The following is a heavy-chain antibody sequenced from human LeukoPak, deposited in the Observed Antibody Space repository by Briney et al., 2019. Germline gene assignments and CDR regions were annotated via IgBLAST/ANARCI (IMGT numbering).Heavy chain of an antibody. V-gene: IGHV3-48*03. CDR2: ISSSGGTI. CDR3: AELGITMIGGV. D-gene: IGHD3-10*02. J-gene: IGHJ6*04. CDR1: GFTFSSYH. Sequence: GGSLRLSCVVSGFTFSSYHMNWVRQAPGKGLEWVSYISSSGGTIYYADSVKGRFTISRDNAKNSLYLQMNSLRAEDTAVYYCAELGITMIGGVWGKGTTVTISS.